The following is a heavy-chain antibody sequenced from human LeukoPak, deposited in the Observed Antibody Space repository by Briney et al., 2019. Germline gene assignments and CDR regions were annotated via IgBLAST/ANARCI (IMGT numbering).Heavy chain of an antibody. CDR1: GGTFSSYG. V-gene: IGHV1-3*01. CDR3: VRGPITTRSHFDY. J-gene: IGHJ4*02. CDR2: INAGNGNT. D-gene: IGHD3-22*01. Sequence: GASVKVSCKASGGTFSSYGISWVRQAPGQRLEWMGWINAGNGNTKYSQRFQGRVTITRDTSASTAYMELSSLRSEDTAVYYCVRGPITTRSHFDYWGQGTLVTVSS.